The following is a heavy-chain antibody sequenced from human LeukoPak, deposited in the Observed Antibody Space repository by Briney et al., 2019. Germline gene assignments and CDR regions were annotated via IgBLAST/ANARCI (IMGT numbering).Heavy chain of an antibody. CDR3: AAASEIVVVTADAFDI. CDR1: GFTFTSSA. D-gene: IGHD2-21*02. V-gene: IGHV1-58*02. J-gene: IGHJ3*02. Sequence: ASVTVSCKASGFTFTSSAMQWVRQARGQRLEWIGWIFVGSGNTNYAQKFQERVTITRDMSTSTAYMELSSLRSEDTAVYYCAAASEIVVVTADAFDIWGQGTMVTVSS. CDR2: IFVGSGNT.